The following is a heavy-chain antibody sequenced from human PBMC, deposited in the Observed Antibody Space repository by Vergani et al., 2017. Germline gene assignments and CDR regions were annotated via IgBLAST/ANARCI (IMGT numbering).Heavy chain of an antibody. D-gene: IGHD5-24*01. V-gene: IGHV3-53*01. CDR1: GFTVSSNY. CDR2: IYSGGST. CDR3: ARLRGYNAPGYFDY. Sequence: EVQLVESGGGLIQPGGSLRLSCAASGFTVSSNYMSWVRQAPGKGLEWVSVIYSGGSTYYADSVKGRFTISRDNAKNSLYLQMNSLRAEDTAVYYCARLRGYNAPGYFDYWGQGTLVTVSS. J-gene: IGHJ4*02.